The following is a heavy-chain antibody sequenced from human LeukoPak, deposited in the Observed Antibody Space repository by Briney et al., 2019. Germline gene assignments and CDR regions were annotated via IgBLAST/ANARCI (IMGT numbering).Heavy chain of an antibody. CDR3: TTGVTMVRGVFQH. CDR1: GFTFSNAW. CDR2: IKSKTDGGTT. V-gene: IGHV3-15*01. D-gene: IGHD3-10*01. Sequence: GGSLRLSCAASGFTFSNAWMSWVRQAPGKGLEWVGRIKSKTDGGTTDYAAPVKGRFTISRDDSKNTLYLQMNSLKTEDTAVYYCTTGVTMVRGVFQHWGQGTLVTVSS. J-gene: IGHJ1*01.